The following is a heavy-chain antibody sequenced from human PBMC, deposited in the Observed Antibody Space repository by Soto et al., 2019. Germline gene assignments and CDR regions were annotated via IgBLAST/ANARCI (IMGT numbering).Heavy chain of an antibody. CDR1: GGFFSGYY. J-gene: IGHJ6*02. Sequence: QVQLQQWGAGLLKPSETLSLTCAVYGGFFSGYYWSWIRQPPGKGLEWIGEINHSGSTNYNPSLKRRVTVSVDTSKNQFSLKLSSVAAADTAVYYCARSRRGYSYGFLYYYGMDVWGQGTTVTVSS. CDR2: INHSGST. V-gene: IGHV4-34*01. CDR3: ARSRRGYSYGFLYYYGMDV. D-gene: IGHD5-18*01.